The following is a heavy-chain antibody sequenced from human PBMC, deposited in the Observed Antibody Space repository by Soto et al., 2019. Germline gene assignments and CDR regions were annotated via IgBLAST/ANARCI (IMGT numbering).Heavy chain of an antibody. Sequence: GGSLRLSCAASGFTFSDSSMNWIRQAPGKGLEWVSYISSGTSYTNYADSVKGRFTISRDNAKNSLFLHMNSLRAEDTAVYYCARSVVSSTRFDPWGQGTLVTVSS. CDR3: ARSVVSSTRFDP. D-gene: IGHD6-13*01. V-gene: IGHV3-11*06. CDR1: GFTFSDSS. CDR2: ISSGTSYT. J-gene: IGHJ5*02.